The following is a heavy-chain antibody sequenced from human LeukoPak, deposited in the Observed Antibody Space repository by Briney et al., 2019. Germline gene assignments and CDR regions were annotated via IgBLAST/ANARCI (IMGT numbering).Heavy chain of an antibody. CDR2: IIPIFGTA. J-gene: IGHJ3*02. Sequence: VASVKVSCKASGGSFSSYAISWLRQAPGQGLEGMGGIIPIFGTANYAQKFQGRVTITADKSTSTAYMELSSLRSEDTAVYYCARNSAVGAFDIWGQGTMVSVSS. CDR3: ARNSAVGAFDI. V-gene: IGHV1-69*06. CDR1: GGSFSSYA. D-gene: IGHD5-18*01.